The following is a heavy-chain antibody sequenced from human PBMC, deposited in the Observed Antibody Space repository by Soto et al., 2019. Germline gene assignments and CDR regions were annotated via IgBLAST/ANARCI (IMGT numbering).Heavy chain of an antibody. CDR2: IYWDDDK. V-gene: IGHV2-5*02. CDR3: IQSRCGGDCLQSYASYYYYGMDV. CDR1: AFSLSTGGVG. Sequence: PGPTLVNPRQTLTLTCTFSAFSLSTGGVGVGWIRQPPGKALEWLALIYWDDDKRYSPSLRSRLTITKDTSKNQVVLTMTNMDPVDTATYYCIQSRCGGDCLQSYASYYYYGMDVWGQGTTVTVSS. J-gene: IGHJ6*02. D-gene: IGHD2-21*02.